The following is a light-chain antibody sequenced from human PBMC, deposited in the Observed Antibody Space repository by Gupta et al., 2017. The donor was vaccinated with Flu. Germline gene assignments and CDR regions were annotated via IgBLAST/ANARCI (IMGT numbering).Light chain of an antibody. V-gene: IGLV1-44*01. CDR3: EAWDDSLNGWV. Sequence: QSVLTQPPSASGTPGQRVTISCSGSSSNIGSNTVNWYQQLPGTAPKLLIYSNSQRPSGVPDRFSGSKSGTSASLAISGLQSEDEADYYCEAWDDSLNGWVFGGGTKLTVL. J-gene: IGLJ3*02. CDR1: SSNIGSNT. CDR2: SNS.